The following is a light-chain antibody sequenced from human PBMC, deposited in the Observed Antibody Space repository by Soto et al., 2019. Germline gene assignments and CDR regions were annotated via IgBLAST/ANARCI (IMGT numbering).Light chain of an antibody. V-gene: IGKV3-20*01. Sequence: EIALTQSPGTLSLSPGERATLSCRASQSVTSNYLAWYQQKPGQAPRLLMFGASIRDTGIPDRFSGSGSGTDFTLTSSRLEPEDFAVFYCQQYGSSPGTFGQGTKVEV. CDR2: GAS. J-gene: IGKJ1*01. CDR1: QSVTSNY. CDR3: QQYGSSPGT.